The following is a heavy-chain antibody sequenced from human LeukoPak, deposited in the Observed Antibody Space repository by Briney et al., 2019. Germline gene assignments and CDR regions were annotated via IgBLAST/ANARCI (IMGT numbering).Heavy chain of an antibody. CDR3: ARSIGYCRGTSCFYFDY. J-gene: IGHJ4*02. CDR1: GYSFTTYW. Sequence: PEEPLNISCKGSGYSFTTYWIGWVRQMPAKGLEWMGIIYPGDSNTRYNPSFQGHATISADKSISTAYLQRSSLKASDTAMYYCARSIGYCRGTSCFYFDYWGQGTLVTVSS. D-gene: IGHD2-2*01. CDR2: IYPGDSNT. V-gene: IGHV5-51*01.